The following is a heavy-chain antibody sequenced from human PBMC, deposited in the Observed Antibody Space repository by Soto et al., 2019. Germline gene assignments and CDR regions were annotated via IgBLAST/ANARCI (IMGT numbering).Heavy chain of an antibody. V-gene: IGHV1-69*01. CDR1: GGTFSSYA. D-gene: IGHD5-18*01. CDR2: IIPIFGTA. Sequence: QVQLVQSGAEVKKPGSSVKVSCKASGGTFSSYAISWVRQAPGQGLEWMGGIIPIFGTANYAKKFQGRVTITADESTSTAYMELSSLRSEDTAVYYCANKIQLRDSREYYYYGMDVWGQGTTVTVSS. CDR3: ANKIQLRDSREYYYYGMDV. J-gene: IGHJ6*02.